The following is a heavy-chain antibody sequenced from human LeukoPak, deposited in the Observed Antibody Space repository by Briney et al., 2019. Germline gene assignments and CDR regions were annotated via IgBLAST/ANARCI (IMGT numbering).Heavy chain of an antibody. J-gene: IGHJ4*02. CDR1: GFSFSDYA. D-gene: IGHD3-9*01. Sequence: GGSLRLSCDASGFSFSDYAMHWVRQAPGKGLEWVAVISYDGSNKYYADSVKGRFTISRDNSKNTLYLQMNSLRAEDTAVYYCAKDYDILTGPFDYWGQGTLVTVSS. V-gene: IGHV3-30*18. CDR2: ISYDGSNK. CDR3: AKDYDILTGPFDY.